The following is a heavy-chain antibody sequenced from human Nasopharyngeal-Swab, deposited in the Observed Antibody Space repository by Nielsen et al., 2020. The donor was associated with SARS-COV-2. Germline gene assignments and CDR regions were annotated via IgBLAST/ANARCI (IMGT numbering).Heavy chain of an antibody. V-gene: IGHV1-8*01. J-gene: IGHJ5*02. Sequence: ASVKVSCKASGYTFTSYDINWVRQATGQGLEWMGWMNPNSGNTGYAQKFQGRVTMTRNTSISTAYMELSSLRSEDTAVHYCAREPYGSGTTVDWFDPWGQGTLVTVSS. CDR1: GYTFTSYD. CDR3: AREPYGSGTTVDWFDP. CDR2: MNPNSGNT. D-gene: IGHD3-10*01.